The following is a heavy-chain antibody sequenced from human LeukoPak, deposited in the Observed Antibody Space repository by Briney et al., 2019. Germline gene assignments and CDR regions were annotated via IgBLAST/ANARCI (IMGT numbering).Heavy chain of an antibody. CDR2: INPSGGST. V-gene: IGHV1-46*01. Sequence: GASVKVSCTASGYTFTSYYMHWVRQAPGQGLEWMGIINPSGGSTSYAKKFQGRVTMTRDMSTSTVYMELSSLRSKDTALYYCARPRCRWLRHSSSWDGLDYWGQGTLVTVSS. CDR3: ARPRCRWLRHSSSWDGLDY. D-gene: IGHD6-19*01. CDR1: GYTFTSYY. J-gene: IGHJ4*02.